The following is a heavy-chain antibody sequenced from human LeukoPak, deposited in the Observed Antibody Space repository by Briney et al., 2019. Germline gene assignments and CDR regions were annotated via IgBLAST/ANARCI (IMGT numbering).Heavy chain of an antibody. Sequence: GESLKISCKGSGYSFTSYWISWVRQMPGKGLEWLGRIDPSDSYTNYSPSFQGHVTISADKSISTAYLQWSSLKASDTAMYYCARHTILNYGDYPDAFDIWGQGTMVTVSS. D-gene: IGHD4-17*01. V-gene: IGHV5-10-1*01. CDR1: GYSFTSYW. CDR3: ARHTILNYGDYPDAFDI. J-gene: IGHJ3*02. CDR2: IDPSDSYT.